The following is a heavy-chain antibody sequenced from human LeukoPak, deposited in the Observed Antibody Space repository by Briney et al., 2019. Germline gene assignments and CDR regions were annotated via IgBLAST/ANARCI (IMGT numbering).Heavy chain of an antibody. CDR2: MNPNSGNT. Sequence: GASVKVSCKASGYTFTSYDINWVRQATGQGLEWMGWMNPNSGNTGYAQKFQGRVTMTRNTSISTAYMELSSLRSEDTAVYYRARGQDIVVVPAASLTFDPWGQGTLVTVSS. CDR3: ARGQDIVVVPAASLTFDP. D-gene: IGHD2-2*01. J-gene: IGHJ5*02. CDR1: GYTFTSYD. V-gene: IGHV1-8*01.